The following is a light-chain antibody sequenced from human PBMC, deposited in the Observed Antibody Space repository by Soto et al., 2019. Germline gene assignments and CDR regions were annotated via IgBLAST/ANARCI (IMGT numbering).Light chain of an antibody. Sequence: QSVLTQSSSASASLGSSVKLTCTLSSGHSSYIIAWHQQQPGKAPRYLMKLEGSGSYNKGSGVPDRVSGSSSGADRYLTISILQFEDEADYYGETWDSNTQNWVFGGGTKLTVL. V-gene: IGLV4-60*02. CDR3: ETWDSNTQNWV. CDR1: SGHSSYI. J-gene: IGLJ3*02. CDR2: LEGSGSY.